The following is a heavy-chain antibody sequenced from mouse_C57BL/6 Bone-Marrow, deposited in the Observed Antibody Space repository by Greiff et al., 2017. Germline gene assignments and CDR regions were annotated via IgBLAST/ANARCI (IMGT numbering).Heavy chain of an antibody. CDR1: GYTFTSYW. V-gene: IGHV1-64*01. J-gene: IGHJ3*01. D-gene: IGHD2-2*01. CDR3: ARSMFTTRPY. Sequence: QVQLQQPGAELVKPGASVKLSCKASGYTFTSYWMHWVKQRPGQGLEWIGMIHPNSGSTNYNEKLKSKATLTVDKSSSTAYMQLSSLTSEDSAVYYCARSMFTTRPYWGQGTLVTVSA. CDR2: IHPNSGST.